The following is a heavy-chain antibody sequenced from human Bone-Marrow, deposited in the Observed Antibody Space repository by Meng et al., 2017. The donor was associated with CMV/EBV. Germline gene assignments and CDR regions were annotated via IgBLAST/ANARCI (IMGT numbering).Heavy chain of an antibody. D-gene: IGHD3-3*01. CDR1: GYGFTSYW. V-gene: IGHV5-51*01. CDR3: ARRGGYDFWSGYLLDY. CDR2: IYPGDSDT. Sequence: GESLKISCKGSGYGFTSYWIGWVRQMPGKGLEWMGIIYPGDSDTRYSPSFQGQVTISADKSISTAYLQWSSLKASDTAMYYCARRGGYDFWSGYLLDYWGQGTLVTVSS. J-gene: IGHJ4*02.